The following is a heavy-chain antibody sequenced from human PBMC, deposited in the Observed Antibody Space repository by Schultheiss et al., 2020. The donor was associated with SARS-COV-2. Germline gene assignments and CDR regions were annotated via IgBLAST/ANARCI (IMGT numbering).Heavy chain of an antibody. V-gene: IGHV3-74*01. Sequence: GGSLRLSCAASGFTFSSYWMHWVRQAPGKGLVWVSRINSDGSSTSYADSVKGRFTISRDNAKNSLYLQMNSLRDEDTAVYYCARGSSGYPYMDVWGQGTTVTVSS. CDR3: ARGSSGYPYMDV. D-gene: IGHD3-22*01. J-gene: IGHJ6*02. CDR1: GFTFSSYW. CDR2: INSDGSST.